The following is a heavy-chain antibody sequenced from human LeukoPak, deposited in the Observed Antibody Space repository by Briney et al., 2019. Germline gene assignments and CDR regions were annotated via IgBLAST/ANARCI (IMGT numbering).Heavy chain of an antibody. CDR1: GGSISSGGYY. CDR2: IYYSGST. CDR3: ARTLHVWGSCRFAYYFDY. J-gene: IGHJ4*02. D-gene: IGHD3-16*02. V-gene: IGHV4-31*11. Sequence: PSQTLSLTCAVSGGSISSGGYYWSWIRQHPGKGLEWIGYIYYSGSTYYNPSLKSRVTISVDTSKNQFSLKLSSVTAADTAVYYCARTLHVWGSCRFAYYFDYWGQGTLVTVSS.